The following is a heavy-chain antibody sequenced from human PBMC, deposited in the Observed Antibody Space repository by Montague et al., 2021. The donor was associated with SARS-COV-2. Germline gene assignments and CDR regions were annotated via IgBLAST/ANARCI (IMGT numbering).Heavy chain of an antibody. Sequence: SETLSLTCTVSGGSISSSSYYWGWIRQPPGKGLEWIGSIYYSGGTYYNPSLKSRVTISVDTSKNQFSLKLSSVTAADTAVYYCARALIMITFGGVIAHWFDPWGQGTLVTVSS. V-gene: IGHV4-39*07. CDR1: GGSISSSSYY. CDR3: ARALIMITFGGVIAHWFDP. D-gene: IGHD3-16*02. J-gene: IGHJ5*02. CDR2: IYYSGGT.